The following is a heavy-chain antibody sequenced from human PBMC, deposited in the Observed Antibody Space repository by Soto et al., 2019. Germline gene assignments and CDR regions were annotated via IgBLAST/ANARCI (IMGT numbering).Heavy chain of an antibody. CDR3: AREHSPRRRSYDSSGYYYDYYFDY. J-gene: IGHJ4*02. V-gene: IGHV1-3*01. CDR1: GYTFTSYA. Sequence: GASVKVSCKASGYTFTSYAMHLGRPAPGQKPEWMGWINAGNGNTKYSQKFQGRVTITRDTSASTAYMELSSLRSEDTAVYYCAREHSPRRRSYDSSGYYYDYYFDYWGQGTLVTVSS. D-gene: IGHD3-22*01. CDR2: INAGNGNT.